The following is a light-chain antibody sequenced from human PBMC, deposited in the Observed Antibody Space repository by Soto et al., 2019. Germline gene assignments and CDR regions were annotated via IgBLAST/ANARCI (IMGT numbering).Light chain of an antibody. CDR1: QSVSSRY. J-gene: IGKJ1*01. Sequence: EIVLTQSPGTLSLSPGERVTLSCRTSQSVSSRYFAWYQHKPGQAPRLLIYGASNRATGIPDRFSGTGSETDFTLTISSLEPEDFAIYYCQQRSKMPLTFGHGTKVDIK. CDR3: QQRSKMPLT. V-gene: IGKV3D-20*02. CDR2: GAS.